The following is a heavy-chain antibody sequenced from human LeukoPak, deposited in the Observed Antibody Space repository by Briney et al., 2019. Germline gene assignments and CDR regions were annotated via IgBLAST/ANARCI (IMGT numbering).Heavy chain of an antibody. CDR1: GFTFSSYA. V-gene: IGHV3-64*01. J-gene: IGHJ3*02. CDR2: ISSNGGST. Sequence: GGSLRLSCAASGFTFSSYAMHWVRQAPGKGLEYVSAISSNGGSTYYANSVKGRFTISRDNSKNTLYLQMGSLRAVDMAVYYCARSAYSSGWYWRAFDIWGQGTMVTVSS. CDR3: ARSAYSSGWYWRAFDI. D-gene: IGHD6-19*01.